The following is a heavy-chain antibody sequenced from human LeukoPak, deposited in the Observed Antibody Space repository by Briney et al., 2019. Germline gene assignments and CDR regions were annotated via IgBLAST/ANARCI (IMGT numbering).Heavy chain of an antibody. Sequence: ASVKVSCKASGYTFTSYDINWVRQATGQGLEWMGWMNPNSGNTGYAQKFQGRVTMTRNTSISTAYMELSGLRSEDTAVYYCARVRSIAVAGTGKHLGYWGQGTLVTVSS. J-gene: IGHJ4*02. D-gene: IGHD6-19*01. V-gene: IGHV1-8*01. CDR2: MNPNSGNT. CDR3: ARVRSIAVAGTGKHLGY. CDR1: GYTFTSYD.